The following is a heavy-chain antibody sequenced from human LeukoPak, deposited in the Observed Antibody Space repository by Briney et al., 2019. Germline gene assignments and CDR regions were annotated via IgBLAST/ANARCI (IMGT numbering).Heavy chain of an antibody. CDR2: INRDGSTT. CDR3: ASGSFCTNGVCYKGFDY. D-gene: IGHD2-8*01. Sequence: PGGSLRVSCAASGFTFSTSWMHWVRQAPGKGLVWVSRINRDGSTTTYAHSVKGRFTISRDNAKNTLFLQINSLRAEDTAVYYCASGSFCTNGVCYKGFDYWGQGTLVSVSS. CDR1: GFTFSTSW. V-gene: IGHV3-74*01. J-gene: IGHJ4*02.